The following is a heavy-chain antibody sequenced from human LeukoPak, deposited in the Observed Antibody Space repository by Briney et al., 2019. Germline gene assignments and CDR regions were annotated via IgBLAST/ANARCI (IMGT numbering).Heavy chain of an antibody. CDR1: GYTFTNNF. Sequence: ASVKVSCKASGYTFTNNFMHWVRQAPGQGLEWMGIINPSGDNTWYAQKFQGRVTMTRDMATSTDYMEVSSLRSEDTAVYYCARGSYLDYWGQGTLVTVSS. J-gene: IGHJ4*02. CDR3: ARGSYLDY. D-gene: IGHD3-10*01. CDR2: INPSGDNT. V-gene: IGHV1-46*01.